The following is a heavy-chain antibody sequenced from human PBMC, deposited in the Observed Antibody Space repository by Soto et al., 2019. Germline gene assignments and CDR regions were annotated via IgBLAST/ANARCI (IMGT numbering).Heavy chain of an antibody. J-gene: IGHJ4*02. CDR3: AKAPCSGGSCHIEY. Sequence: PGGSLRLSCAASGFTFDDYAMHWVRQAPGKGLEWVSGISWNSGNIGYADSVKGRSTISRDNARNSLYLQMNSLRAEDMALYYCAKAPCSGGSCHIEYWGQGTLVTVSS. CDR1: GFTFDDYA. CDR2: ISWNSGNI. V-gene: IGHV3-9*03. D-gene: IGHD2-15*01.